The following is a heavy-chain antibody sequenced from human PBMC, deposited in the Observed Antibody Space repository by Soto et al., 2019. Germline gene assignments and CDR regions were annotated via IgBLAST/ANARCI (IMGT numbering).Heavy chain of an antibody. Sequence: RALRLSCSAPVFTFSIYALHCFRQAPGKGLEWVAVMSPNGNNQYYADSVKGRFTISRDTSKSTLYLQMTSLRPDDTAVYYCATGANFYYDTSRYWGQGTLVPVSS. CDR2: MSPNGNNQ. J-gene: IGHJ4*02. D-gene: IGHD3-22*01. CDR3: ATGANFYYDTSRY. V-gene: IGHV3-30-3*01. CDR1: VFTFSIYA.